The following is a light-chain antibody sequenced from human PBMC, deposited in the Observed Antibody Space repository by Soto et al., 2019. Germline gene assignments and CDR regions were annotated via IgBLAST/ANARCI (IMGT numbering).Light chain of an antibody. CDR1: SSNIGAGYD. Sequence: QSVLTQPPSVSGAPGQRVTISCTGSSSNIGAGYDVHWYQQLPGTAPKLLIYGNSNRPSGVPDRFSGYKSGTSASLAITGLKAEDEADYYCQSYDSSLSGVVFGGGTQLTVL. CDR2: GNS. CDR3: QSYDSSLSGVV. V-gene: IGLV1-40*01. J-gene: IGLJ2*01.